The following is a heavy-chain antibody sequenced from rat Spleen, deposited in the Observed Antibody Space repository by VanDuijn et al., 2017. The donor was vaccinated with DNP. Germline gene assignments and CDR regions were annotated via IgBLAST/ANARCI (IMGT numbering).Heavy chain of an antibody. Sequence: EVQLVESGGGLVQPGRSLKLSCAASGFTFSDYNMAWVRQAPKKGLEWVATISYDGLSTNYRDSVKGRFTISRDNAKNTLYLQMNSLRSEDMATYYCARWNSGHFDYWGQGVMVPVSS. J-gene: IGHJ2*01. CDR3: ARWNSGHFDY. D-gene: IGHD4-3*01. CDR1: GFTFSDYN. CDR2: ISYDGLST. V-gene: IGHV5-7*01.